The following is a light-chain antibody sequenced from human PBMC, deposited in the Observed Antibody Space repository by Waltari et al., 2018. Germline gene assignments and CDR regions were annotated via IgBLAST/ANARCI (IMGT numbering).Light chain of an antibody. Sequence: EIVMTQSPGTLSVSPGEVATLSCRASQSINRNLAWYQQKSEQAPRLLIYGTSTRATGIPARFSGSGSGTEFTLTISSLQSEDFAVYYCQQYNDWPDTFGQGTRLEIK. J-gene: IGKJ5*01. CDR1: QSINRN. CDR2: GTS. CDR3: QQYNDWPDT. V-gene: IGKV3-15*01.